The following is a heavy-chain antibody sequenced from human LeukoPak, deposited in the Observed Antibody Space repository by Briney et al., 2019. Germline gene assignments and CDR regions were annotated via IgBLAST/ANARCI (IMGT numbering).Heavy chain of an antibody. J-gene: IGHJ3*02. Sequence: PGGSLRLSCAASGFTFSDYYMSWIRPAPGKGLEWVSYISSSGSTIYYADSVKGRFTISRDNAKNSLYLQMNSLRAEDTAVYYCARIYDSSGYDDAFDIWGQGTMVTVSS. CDR3: ARIYDSSGYDDAFDI. D-gene: IGHD3-22*01. CDR2: ISSSGSTI. CDR1: GFTFSDYY. V-gene: IGHV3-11*04.